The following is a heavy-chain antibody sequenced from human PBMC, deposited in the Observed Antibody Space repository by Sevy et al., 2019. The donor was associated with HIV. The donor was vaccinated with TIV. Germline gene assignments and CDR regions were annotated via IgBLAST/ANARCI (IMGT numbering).Heavy chain of an antibody. CDR2: ISAYNGNT. Sequence: ASVKVSCKASGYTFTSYGISWVRQAPGQGLEWMGWISAYNGNTNYAQKLQGRVTMTTDTSKNIAYMELRSLRSDDTAVYYCAKEAAGTLYYYYYMDVWGKGTTVTVSS. CDR3: AKEAAGTLYYYYYMDV. D-gene: IGHD6-13*01. CDR1: GYTFTSYG. J-gene: IGHJ6*03. V-gene: IGHV1-18*01.